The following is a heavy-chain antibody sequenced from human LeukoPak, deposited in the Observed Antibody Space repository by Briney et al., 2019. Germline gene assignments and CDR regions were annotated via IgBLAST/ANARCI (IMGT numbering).Heavy chain of an antibody. V-gene: IGHV1-69*01. J-gene: IGHJ4*02. CDR1: GGTFSSYA. CDR3: ARDRGEVLLDY. D-gene: IGHD3-10*01. CDR2: IIPIFGTA. Sequence: ASVKVSCKASGGTFSSYAIGWVRQAPGQGLEWMGGIIPIFGTANYAQKFQGRVTITADESTSTAYMELSSLRSEDTAVYYCARDRGEVLLDYWGQGTLVTVSS.